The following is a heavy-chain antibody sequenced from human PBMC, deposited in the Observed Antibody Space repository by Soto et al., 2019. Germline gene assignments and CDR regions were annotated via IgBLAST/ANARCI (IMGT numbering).Heavy chain of an antibody. V-gene: IGHV3-74*01. CDR3: ARASAARPPSSIMDV. J-gene: IGHJ6*02. Sequence: VCLRPSCAACGFSISGHCAHWVRRAAGKGLVWVSRINSDGSSTAYADSVKGRFTISRDNAQNTLYMQMSSLRGEDTAVCHCARASAARPPSSIMDVWGQGTSVTVSS. CDR2: INSDGSST. D-gene: IGHD2-2*01. CDR1: GFSISGHC.